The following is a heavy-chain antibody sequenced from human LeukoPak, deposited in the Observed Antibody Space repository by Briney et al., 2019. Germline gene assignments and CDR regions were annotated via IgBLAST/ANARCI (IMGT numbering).Heavy chain of an antibody. CDR1: GGSFSGYY. CDR3: ASRYYDSSGNC. V-gene: IGHV4-34*01. Sequence: SETLSLTCAVYGGSFSGYYWSWIRQPPGKGLEWIGEINHSGSTNYNPSLKSRVTISVDTSKNQFSLKLSSVTAADTAVYYCASRYYDSSGNCWGQGTLVTVSS. D-gene: IGHD3-22*01. J-gene: IGHJ4*02. CDR2: INHSGST.